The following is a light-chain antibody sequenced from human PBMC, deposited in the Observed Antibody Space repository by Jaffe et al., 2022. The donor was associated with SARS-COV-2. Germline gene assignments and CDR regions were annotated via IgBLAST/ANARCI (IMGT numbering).Light chain of an antibody. Sequence: QSALTQPRSVSGSPGQSVTISCTGTRNDVGGYNQVSWYQQHPGKAPKLIIYDVSKRPSGVPDRFSASKSGNTASLTISGLQAEDEADYYCCPYAGSYTLVFGGGTKLTVL. V-gene: IGLV2-11*01. J-gene: IGLJ2*01. CDR1: RNDVGGYNQ. CDR2: DVS. CDR3: CPYAGSYTLV.